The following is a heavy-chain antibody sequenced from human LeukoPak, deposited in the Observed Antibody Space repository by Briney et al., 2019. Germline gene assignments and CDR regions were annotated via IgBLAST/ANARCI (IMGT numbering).Heavy chain of an antibody. J-gene: IGHJ4*02. CDR3: AKDLGYNYGTKLDY. Sequence: PGGSLRLSCAASGFTFSTYAMTWVRQAPGKGLEWVSAISRSGGSAFYADSVKGRFTISRDNSKNMLCLQMTSLRAEDTAIYYCAKDLGYNYGTKLDYWGQGTLVTVSS. V-gene: IGHV3-23*01. CDR2: ISRSGGSA. D-gene: IGHD5-18*01. CDR1: GFTFSTYA.